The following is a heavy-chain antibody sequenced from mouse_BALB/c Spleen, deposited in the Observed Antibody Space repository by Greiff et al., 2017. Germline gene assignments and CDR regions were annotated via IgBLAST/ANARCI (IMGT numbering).Heavy chain of an antibody. CDR1: GFTFSDYY. D-gene: IGHD3-1*01. V-gene: IGHV5-4*02. Sequence: EVKLQESGGGLVKPGGSLKLSCAASGFTFSDYYMYWVRQTPEKRLEWVATISDGGSYTYYPDSVKGRFTISRDNAKNNLYLQMSSLKSEDTAMYYCARGGSAWFAYWGQGTLVTVSA. J-gene: IGHJ3*01. CDR3: ARGGSAWFAY. CDR2: ISDGGSYT.